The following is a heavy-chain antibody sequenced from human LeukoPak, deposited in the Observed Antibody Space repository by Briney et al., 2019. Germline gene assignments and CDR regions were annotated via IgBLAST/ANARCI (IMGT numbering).Heavy chain of an antibody. D-gene: IGHD6-19*01. CDR1: GFTFSRYW. J-gene: IGHJ6*02. Sequence: GGSLRLSCAASGFTFSRYWMSWVRQAPGKGLEWVANIKQDGSEKYYVDSVKGRFTISRDNAKNSLYLQMNSLRAEDTAVYYCARDPPKYSSGWYDYYGMDVWGQGTTVTVSS. CDR2: IKQDGSEK. V-gene: IGHV3-7*01. CDR3: ARDPPKYSSGWYDYYGMDV.